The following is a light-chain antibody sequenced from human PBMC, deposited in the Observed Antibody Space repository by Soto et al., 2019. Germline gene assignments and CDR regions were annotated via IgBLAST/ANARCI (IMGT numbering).Light chain of an antibody. Sequence: QSVVTQPPSASVTPGQSVTISCSGSSSNIGRNTVTWYQQVPGTAPKLLIHSNNQRPSGVPDRFSGSKSDTSASLAISGLQSEDEADYYCAVWDDSLNGYVFGTGTKLTVL. CDR2: SNN. CDR1: SSNIGRNT. V-gene: IGLV1-44*01. CDR3: AVWDDSLNGYV. J-gene: IGLJ1*01.